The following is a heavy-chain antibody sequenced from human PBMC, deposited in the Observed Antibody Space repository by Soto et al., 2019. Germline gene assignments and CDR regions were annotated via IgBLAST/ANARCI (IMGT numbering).Heavy chain of an antibody. CDR2: ISSSSSTI. D-gene: IGHD2-15*01. V-gene: IGHV3-48*02. CDR3: ARASLYCSGGSCYHSRVDY. CDR1: GFTFSSYS. J-gene: IGHJ4*02. Sequence: PGGSLRLSCAASGFTFSSYSMKWVRQAPGKGLEWVSYISSSSSTIYYADSVKGRFTISRDDAKNSLYLQMNSLRDEDTAVYYCARASLYCSGGSCYHSRVDYWGREPWSPSPQ.